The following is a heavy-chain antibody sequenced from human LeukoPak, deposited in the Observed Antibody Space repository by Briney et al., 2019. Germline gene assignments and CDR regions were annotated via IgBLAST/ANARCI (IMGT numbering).Heavy chain of an antibody. D-gene: IGHD3-10*01. J-gene: IGHJ3*02. Sequence: SETLSLTCTVSGGSMSSYYWSWIRQPPGKTLEWIGSIYSSGNTYYNPSLKSRVIILIDTAKNHFSLNLSSVTAADTAVYYCARSDGYGLVGIWGQGTMVTVSS. CDR3: ARSDGYGLVGI. CDR1: GGSMSSYY. CDR2: IYSSGNT. V-gene: IGHV4-59*12.